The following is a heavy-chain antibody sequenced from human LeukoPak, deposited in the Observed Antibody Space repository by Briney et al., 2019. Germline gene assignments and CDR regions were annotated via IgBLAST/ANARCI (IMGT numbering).Heavy chain of an antibody. CDR2: ISSSGSTI. J-gene: IGHJ6*02. CDR3: ASLYSSSWYGGGIVRTMDV. Sequence: GGSLRLSCAASGFTFSSYEMNWVRQAPGKGLEWVSYISSSGSTIYYADSVKGRFTISRDNAENSLYLQMNSLRAEDTAVYYCASLYSSSWYGGGIVRTMDVWGQGTTVTVSS. D-gene: IGHD6-13*01. CDR1: GFTFSSYE. V-gene: IGHV3-48*03.